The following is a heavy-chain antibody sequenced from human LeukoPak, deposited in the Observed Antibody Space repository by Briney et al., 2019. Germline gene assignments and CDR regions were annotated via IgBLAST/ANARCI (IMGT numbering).Heavy chain of an antibody. J-gene: IGHJ5*02. CDR1: GGTFSSYA. Sequence: AASVKVSCKASGGTFSSYAISWVRQAPGQGLEWMGWISAYNGNTNYAQKLQGRVTMTTDTSTSTAYMELRSLRSDDTAVYYCARTRPSTVVTPYGWFDPWGQGTLVTVSS. CDR2: ISAYNGNT. V-gene: IGHV1-18*01. CDR3: ARTRPSTVVTPYGWFDP. D-gene: IGHD4-23*01.